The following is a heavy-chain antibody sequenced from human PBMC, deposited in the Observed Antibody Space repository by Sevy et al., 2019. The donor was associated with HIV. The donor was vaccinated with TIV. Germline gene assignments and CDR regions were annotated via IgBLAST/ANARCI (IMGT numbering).Heavy chain of an antibody. D-gene: IGHD1-26*01. CDR3: ARDLEGAGLSFDY. CDR2: ISSSSSYI. Sequence: GGSLRLSCAASGFTFSSYSMNWVRQAPGKGLEWVSSISSSSSYIYYAGSVKGRFTISRDNAKNSLYLQMNSLRAEDTAVYYCARDLEGAGLSFDYWGQGTLVTVSS. J-gene: IGHJ4*02. V-gene: IGHV3-21*01. CDR1: GFTFSSYS.